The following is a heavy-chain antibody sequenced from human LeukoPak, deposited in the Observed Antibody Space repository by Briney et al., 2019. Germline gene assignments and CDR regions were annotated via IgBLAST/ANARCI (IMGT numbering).Heavy chain of an antibody. CDR1: GGSISSYY. CDR2: IYYSGST. CDR3: ARVEYSSGWCPLDY. Sequence: KPSETLSLTCTVSGGSISSYYWSWIRQPPGKGLEWIGYIYYSGSTNYNPSLKSRVTISVDTSKNQFSLKLSSVTAADTAVYYCARVEYSSGWCPLDYWGQGTLVTVSS. V-gene: IGHV4-59*01. D-gene: IGHD6-19*01. J-gene: IGHJ4*02.